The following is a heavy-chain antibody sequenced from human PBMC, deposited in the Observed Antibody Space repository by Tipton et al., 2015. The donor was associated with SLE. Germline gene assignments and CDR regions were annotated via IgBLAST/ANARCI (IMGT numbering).Heavy chain of an antibody. CDR3: ARGGNWGSPFDY. Sequence: TLSLTCTVSGYSISSGYYWGWIRQPPGKGLEWIGSIYHSGSTYYNPSLKSRVTISVDTSKNQFSLKLNSVTAADTAVYYCARGGNWGSPFDYWGQGTLVTVSS. CDR2: IYHSGST. J-gene: IGHJ4*02. V-gene: IGHV4-38-2*02. CDR1: GYSISSGYY. D-gene: IGHD7-27*01.